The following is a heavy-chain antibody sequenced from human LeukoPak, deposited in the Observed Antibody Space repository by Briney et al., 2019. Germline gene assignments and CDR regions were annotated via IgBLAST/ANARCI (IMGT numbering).Heavy chain of an antibody. CDR2: IFYSGST. CDR3: ATDDAIAAAGGGMDV. D-gene: IGHD6-13*01. CDR1: GGSISSSSYY. Sequence: ASETLSLTCTVSGGSISSSSYYWGWIRQPPGKGLEWIGSIFYSGSTYYNPSLKSRVTISVDTSEKQISLRLSSVTAADTAVYYCATDDAIAAAGGGMDVWGQGTTVTVSS. V-gene: IGHV4-39*07. J-gene: IGHJ6*02.